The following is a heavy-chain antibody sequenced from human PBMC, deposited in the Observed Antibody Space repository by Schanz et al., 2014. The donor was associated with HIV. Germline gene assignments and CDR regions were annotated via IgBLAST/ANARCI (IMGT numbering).Heavy chain of an antibody. V-gene: IGHV4-31*03. CDR3: AAGRGSHRRSYWFDP. CDR2: IYYSGSI. D-gene: IGHD1-26*01. Sequence: QVQLQESGPGLVKPSQTLSLTCTVSGGSISGGGFQWSWIRQHPGKGLEWIGSIYYSGSIYYNPSFKSRVTLSGDTSRNQFSLKLRSVTAADTAVYYCAAGRGSHRRSYWFDPWGQGTLVTVSS. CDR1: GGSISGGGFQ. J-gene: IGHJ5*02.